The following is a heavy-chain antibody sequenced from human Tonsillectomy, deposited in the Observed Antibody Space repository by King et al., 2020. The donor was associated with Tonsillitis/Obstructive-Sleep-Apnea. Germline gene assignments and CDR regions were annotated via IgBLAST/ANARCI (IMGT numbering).Heavy chain of an antibody. CDR2: INWNGERT. CDR3: AGDWSPTGTTCDAFDL. V-gene: IGHV3-20*04. Sequence: VQLVESGGGVVRPGGSLRLSCAASGFTFDDYGVSWVRQAPGKGLEWVSGINWNGERTAYLDSVRGRFTISRDNAKNSLHLQRNSLRAEDTALYYCAGDWSPTGTTCDAFDLWGQGTMVIVSS. CDR1: GFTFDDYG. J-gene: IGHJ3*01. D-gene: IGHD1/OR15-1a*01.